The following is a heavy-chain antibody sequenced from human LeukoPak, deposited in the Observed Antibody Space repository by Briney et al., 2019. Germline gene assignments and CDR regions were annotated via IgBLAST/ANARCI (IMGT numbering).Heavy chain of an antibody. Sequence: SETLSLTCTVSGGSISSSSYYWGWVRQPPGKGLEWIGSIYYSGSTYYNPSLKSRVTISVDTSKNQLSLKLSSVTAADTAVYYCASARTSSRSWFTFDYWGQGILVTVSS. CDR3: ASARTSSRSWFTFDY. V-gene: IGHV4-39*01. J-gene: IGHJ4*02. CDR2: IYYSGST. D-gene: IGHD6-13*01. CDR1: GGSISSSSYY.